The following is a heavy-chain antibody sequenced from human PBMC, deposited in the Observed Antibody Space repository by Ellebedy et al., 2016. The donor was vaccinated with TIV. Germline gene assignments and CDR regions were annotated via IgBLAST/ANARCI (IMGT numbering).Heavy chain of an antibody. CDR3: ATDGSYGDYLSPAHAFGI. J-gene: IGHJ3*02. V-gene: IGHV3-7*01. CDR2: IRQDGNDK. CDR1: GFSFSSYW. Sequence: GGSLRLSCVASGFSFSSYWMSWVRQAPGKGLEWVANIRQDGNDKYYVDSVKGRFTISRDNAKNSLYLQMNSLRVEDTAIYYCATDGSYGDYLSPAHAFGIWGQGTMVTVSS. D-gene: IGHD4-17*01.